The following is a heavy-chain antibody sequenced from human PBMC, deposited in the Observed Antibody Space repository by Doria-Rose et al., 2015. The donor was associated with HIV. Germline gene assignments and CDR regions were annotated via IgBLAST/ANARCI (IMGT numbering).Heavy chain of an antibody. CDR3: ARGLLRGGWNDMDYYYGMDV. V-gene: IGHV4-34*01. CDR1: GGSFSGYY. Sequence: QVQLQESGAGLVKPSETLSLTCAVFGGSFSGYYWSWIRQPPGKGLEWIGETNHSGSTNYKTYLKSRVTISLDPSKNLFSLKLSSVTAADTAVYYCARGLLRGGWNDMDYYYGMDVWGQGTTVTVSS. D-gene: IGHD1-1*01. J-gene: IGHJ6*02. CDR2: TNHSGST.